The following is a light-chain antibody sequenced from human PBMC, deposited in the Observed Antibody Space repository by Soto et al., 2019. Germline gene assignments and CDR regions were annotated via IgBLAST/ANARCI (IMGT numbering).Light chain of an antibody. CDR1: QSVVTY. J-gene: IGKJ4*01. CDR3: QQRGTWPLT. CDR2: DAS. Sequence: EIVMTQSPATLSVSAGERATLSCRASQSVVTYLAWYQHKPGQAPRLLIYDASNRATGIPARFSGSGSGTDFTLSISSLEPEDFAVYYCQQRGTWPLTFGGGTKVDIK. V-gene: IGKV3-11*01.